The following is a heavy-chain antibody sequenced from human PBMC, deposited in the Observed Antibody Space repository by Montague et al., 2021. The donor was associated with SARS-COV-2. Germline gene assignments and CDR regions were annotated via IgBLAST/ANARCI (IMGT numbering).Heavy chain of an antibody. CDR2: ITGSGGGT. Sequence: RLSCAASGFTFSSYAMSWVRQAPGKGLEWVSAITGSGGGTYYAGSVKGRFTTSKDNSKNMLYLQMNSLRAEDTAVYYCAKDQVYSGSYFADWGQGTLVTVSS. J-gene: IGHJ4*02. CDR1: GFTFSSYA. CDR3: AKDQVYSGSYFAD. D-gene: IGHD1-26*01. V-gene: IGHV3-23*01.